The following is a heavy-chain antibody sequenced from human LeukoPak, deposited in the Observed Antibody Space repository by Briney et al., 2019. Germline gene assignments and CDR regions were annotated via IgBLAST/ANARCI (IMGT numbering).Heavy chain of an antibody. V-gene: IGHV3-30*04. J-gene: IGHJ4*02. Sequence: GRSLRLSCAASGFTFSSYAMHWVRQAPGKGLEWVAVISYDGSNKYYADSVKGRFTISRDNSKNTLYLQMNSLRAEDTAVYYCARDSDIVVVPAAILGGFLDYWGQGTLVTVSS. D-gene: IGHD2-2*02. CDR1: GFTFSSYA. CDR2: ISYDGSNK. CDR3: ARDSDIVVVPAAILGGFLDY.